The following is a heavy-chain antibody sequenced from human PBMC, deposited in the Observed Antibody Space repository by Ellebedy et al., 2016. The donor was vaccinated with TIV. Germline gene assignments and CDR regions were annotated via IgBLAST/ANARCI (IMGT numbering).Heavy chain of an antibody. CDR3: ARLPESGDNQVLYYMDV. J-gene: IGHJ6*03. CDR2: IIPLLDIA. CDR1: GGNFSNYG. Sequence: AASVKVSCKASGGNFSNYGISWVRQAPGQGLEWLGGIIPLLDIANYAQRFQGRVTITADTSTSTAYMELSSLRSEDTAVYYCARLPESGDNQVLYYMDVWGKGTTVTVSS. D-gene: IGHD5-18*01. V-gene: IGHV1-69*10.